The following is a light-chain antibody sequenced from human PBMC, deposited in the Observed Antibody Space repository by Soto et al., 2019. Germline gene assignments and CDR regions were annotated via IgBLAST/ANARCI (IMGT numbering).Light chain of an antibody. Sequence: QSVLTQPASVSGSPGQSITISCTGTSSDVGGYNYVSWYQQHPGKAPKLMIYDVSNRPSRVSNRFSGSKSGNTASLTISGLQAEDEADYYCSSYTSSSTDVVFGGGTKLTVL. CDR2: DVS. CDR1: SSDVGGYNY. J-gene: IGLJ2*01. CDR3: SSYTSSSTDVV. V-gene: IGLV2-14*01.